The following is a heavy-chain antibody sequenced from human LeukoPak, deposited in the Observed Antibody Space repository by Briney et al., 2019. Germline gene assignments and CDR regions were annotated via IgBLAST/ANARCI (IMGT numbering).Heavy chain of an antibody. V-gene: IGHV3-33*01. CDR3: ARDLYYYDSSGLEFGY. CDR2: IWYGGNNK. CDR1: GFTFSSYG. Sequence: GGSLRLSCAASGFTFSSYGMHWVRQAPGKGLEWVAIIWYGGNNKYYADSVKGRFTISRDNSKNTLYLQMNSLRAEDTAVYYCARDLYYYDSSGLEFGYWGQGTLVTVSS. D-gene: IGHD3-22*01. J-gene: IGHJ4*02.